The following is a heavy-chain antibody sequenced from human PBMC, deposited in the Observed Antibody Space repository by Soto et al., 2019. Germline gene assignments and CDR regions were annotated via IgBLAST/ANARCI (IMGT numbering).Heavy chain of an antibody. CDR2: IWYDGSNK. D-gene: IGHD3-22*01. V-gene: IGHV3-33*01. J-gene: IGHJ3*02. CDR3: ARDFLRYYYGSSGFDAFDI. CDR1: GFTFSSYG. Sequence: GGSLRLSCAASGFTFSSYGMHWVRQAPGKGLEWVAVIWYDGSNKYYADSVKGRFTISRDNSKNTLYLQMNSLRAEDTAVYYCARDFLRYYYGSSGFDAFDIWGQGTMVTVSS.